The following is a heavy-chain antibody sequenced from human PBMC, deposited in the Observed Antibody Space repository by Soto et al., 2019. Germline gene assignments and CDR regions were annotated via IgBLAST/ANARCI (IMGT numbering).Heavy chain of an antibody. V-gene: IGHV4-59*01. CDR3: ARRSGWYSLRGYYYYYMDV. J-gene: IGHJ6*03. Sequence: SETLSLTCTVSGGSISSYYWSWIRQPPGKGLEWIGYIYYSGSTNYNPSLKSRVTISVDTSKNQFSLKLSSVTAADTAVYYCARRSGWYSLRGYYYYYMDVWGKGTTVTVSS. CDR1: GGSISSYY. CDR2: IYYSGST. D-gene: IGHD6-19*01.